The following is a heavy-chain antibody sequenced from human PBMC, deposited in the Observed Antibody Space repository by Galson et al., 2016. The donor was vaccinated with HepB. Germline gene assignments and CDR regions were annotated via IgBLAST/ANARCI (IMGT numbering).Heavy chain of an antibody. J-gene: IGHJ6*03. D-gene: IGHD1-14*01. CDR1: GFTFSEYG. V-gene: IGHV3-33*01. CDR3: ASDSEFYSSMDV. Sequence: SLRLSCAASGFTFSEYGMHWVRQAPGKGLEWVAVTWHDGSKNYYADSVKGRFTISRDNSKNTLYLQMISLTAEDTAVYYCASDSEFYSSMDVWGKGTTVIVSS. CDR2: TWHDGSKN.